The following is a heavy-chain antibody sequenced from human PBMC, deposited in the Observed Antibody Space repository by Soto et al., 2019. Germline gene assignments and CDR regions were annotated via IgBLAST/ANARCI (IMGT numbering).Heavy chain of an antibody. CDR1: GYTFTHYG. D-gene: IGHD3-16*01. Sequence: QVQLVQSGAEVRKPGASVKVSCKTSGYTFTHYGISWVLQAPGQGLEWVGWISAYSGKTHYAQKVQGKVTMTTDTSTSTAYLEVRSLRSDDTAVYFCARDPYLGDHQYWGQGTLVTLSS. CDR3: ARDPYLGDHQY. CDR2: ISAYSGKT. V-gene: IGHV1-18*01. J-gene: IGHJ4*02.